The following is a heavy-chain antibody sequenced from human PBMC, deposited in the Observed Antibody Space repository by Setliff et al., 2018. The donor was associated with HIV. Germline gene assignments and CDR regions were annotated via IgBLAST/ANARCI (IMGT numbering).Heavy chain of an antibody. CDR2: IDPDKGDT. V-gene: IGHV1-2*02. CDR3: AGVSSQFSEWRKDYFEY. CDR1: GYTFTDFW. J-gene: IGHJ4*02. Sequence: ASVKVSCKISGYTFTDFWIHWVRQAPGQGLESMGWIDPDKGDTGYAHNFQGRVIMTRDTSTSTAYMEVTRLTSDDTAVYYCAGVSSQFSEWRKDYFEYWGQGSLVTVSS. D-gene: IGHD3-3*01.